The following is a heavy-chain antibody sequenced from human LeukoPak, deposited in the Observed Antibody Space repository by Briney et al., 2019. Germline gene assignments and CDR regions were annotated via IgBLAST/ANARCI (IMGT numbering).Heavy chain of an antibody. CDR3: AKGVNSGGYYYFDY. CDR2: IRSSGVDT. CDR1: GFTFSTFA. Sequence: GESLRLSCAASGFTFSTFAMNWVRQAPGKGLEWVSSIRSSGVDTYYADSVEGRFSISRDNSKNTLYLQMNSLRVEDTAIYYCAKGVNSGGYYYFDYWGQGTLATVSS. D-gene: IGHD1-26*01. V-gene: IGHV3-23*01. J-gene: IGHJ4*02.